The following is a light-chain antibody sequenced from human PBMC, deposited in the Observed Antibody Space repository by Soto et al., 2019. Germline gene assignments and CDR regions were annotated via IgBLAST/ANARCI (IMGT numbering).Light chain of an antibody. V-gene: IGKV3-20*01. CDR3: QQFGDSQFT. CDR1: QSVSSSY. CDR2: SAS. Sequence: EIVLTQSPGTLSLSPGERGTLSCRASQSVSSSYLAWFQQRPGQAPRLLIYSASSRATGIPDRFSGSGSGRDFTLTISRLEPEDSAVYYCQQFGDSQFTFGPGTK. J-gene: IGKJ3*01.